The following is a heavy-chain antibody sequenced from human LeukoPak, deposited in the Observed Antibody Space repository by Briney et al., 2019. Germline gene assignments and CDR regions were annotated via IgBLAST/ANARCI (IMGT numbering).Heavy chain of an antibody. CDR1: GYDFTSVG. CDR3: ARAGPGSGWYFDY. D-gene: IGHD6-19*01. Sequence: GASVKVSCKASGYDFTSVGITWVLRAPGQGLEWMGWISPYNGNTRYAQKFQGRVAMTTDTSTTTAYMELRGLRFNDTAVYYCARAGPGSGWYFDYWGQGTLVTVSS. V-gene: IGHV1-18*01. J-gene: IGHJ4*02. CDR2: ISPYNGNT.